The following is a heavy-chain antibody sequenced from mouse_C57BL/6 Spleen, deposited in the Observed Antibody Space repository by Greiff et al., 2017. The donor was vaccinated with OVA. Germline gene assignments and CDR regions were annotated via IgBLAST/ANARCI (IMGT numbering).Heavy chain of an antibody. CDR2: IDPNSGGT. J-gene: IGHJ4*01. D-gene: IGHD2-3*01. Sequence: VQLKQPGAELVKPGASVKLSCKASGYTFTSYWMHWVKQRPGRGLEWIGRIDPNSGGTKYNEKFKSKATLTVDKPSSTAYMQLSSLTSEDSAVYYCARSWHDDGYYYYAMDYWGQGTSVTVSS. CDR1: GYTFTSYW. V-gene: IGHV1-72*01. CDR3: ARSWHDDGYYYYAMDY.